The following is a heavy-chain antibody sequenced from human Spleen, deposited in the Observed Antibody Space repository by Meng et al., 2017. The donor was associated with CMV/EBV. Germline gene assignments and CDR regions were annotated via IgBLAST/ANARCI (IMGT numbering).Heavy chain of an antibody. CDR1: GFTFTNYE. CDR3: ARDVVLGATTRVAFDI. V-gene: IGHV3-48*03. J-gene: IGHJ3*02. D-gene: IGHD1-26*01. Sequence: GGSLRLSCVASGFTFTNYEMAWVRQAPEKGLEWVAFISSRDTTIYYAGSVQGRFTISRDNAKNSLFLHMNSLRAEDTAVYYCARDVVLGATTRVAFDIWGQGTMVTVSS. CDR2: ISSRDTTI.